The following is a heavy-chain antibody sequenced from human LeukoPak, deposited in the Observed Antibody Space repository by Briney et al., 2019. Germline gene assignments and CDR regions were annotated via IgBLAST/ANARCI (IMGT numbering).Heavy chain of an antibody. CDR1: GGSISSSNYY. CDR2: IYYSGIT. J-gene: IGHJ5*02. CDR3: AIAVAGRVDP. V-gene: IGHV4-39*01. D-gene: IGHD6-19*01. Sequence: SETLSLTCTVSGGSISSSNYYWGWIRQPPGKGLEWIGNIYYSGITYYNPSLKSRATISVDTSKNQFSLKLSSVTAADTAVYYRAIAVAGRVDPWGQGTLVTVSS.